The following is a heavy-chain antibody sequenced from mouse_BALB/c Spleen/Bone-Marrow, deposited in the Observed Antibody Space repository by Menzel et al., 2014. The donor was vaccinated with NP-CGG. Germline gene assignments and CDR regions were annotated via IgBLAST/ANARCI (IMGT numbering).Heavy chain of an antibody. CDR3: ARRDYSFAY. J-gene: IGHJ3*01. CDR1: GYAFTNYL. Sequence: QVQLKQSGAELVRPGTSVKVSCKASGYAFTNYLIEWVKQRPGQGLEWIGVINPGSGGTNYNEKFKSKATLTADKSSSTAYMQLSSLTSDDSAVYFCARRDYSFAYWGQGTLVTVSA. D-gene: IGHD2-13*01. CDR2: INPGSGGT. V-gene: IGHV1-54*01.